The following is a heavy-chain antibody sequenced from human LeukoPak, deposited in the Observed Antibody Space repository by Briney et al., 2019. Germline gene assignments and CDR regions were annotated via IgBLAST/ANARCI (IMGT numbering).Heavy chain of an antibody. J-gene: IGHJ3*02. Sequence: GGSLRLSCAASGFTLSTYAMNWVRQAPGKGLEWVSSFSDRGGRTYYADSVKGRFTISRDNSKNTLYLQMNSLRAEDTAVYYCAKFENPASNAFDIWGQGTMVTVSS. V-gene: IGHV3-23*01. D-gene: IGHD4-11*01. CDR1: GFTLSTYA. CDR3: AKFENPASNAFDI. CDR2: FSDRGGRT.